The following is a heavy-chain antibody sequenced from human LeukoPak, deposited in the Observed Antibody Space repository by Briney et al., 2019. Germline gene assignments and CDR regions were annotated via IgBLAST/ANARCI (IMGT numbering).Heavy chain of an antibody. CDR1: GGTFSSYT. J-gene: IGHJ6*02. V-gene: IGHV1-69*02. CDR2: IIPILGIA. Sequence: SVKVSCKASGGTFSSYTISWVRQAPGQGLEWMGRIIPILGIANYAQKFQGGVTITADKSTSTAYMELSSLRSEDTAVYYCARGGSVTTVTTRHYYYYGMDVWGQGTTVTVSS. D-gene: IGHD4-17*01. CDR3: ARGGSVTTVTTRHYYYYGMDV.